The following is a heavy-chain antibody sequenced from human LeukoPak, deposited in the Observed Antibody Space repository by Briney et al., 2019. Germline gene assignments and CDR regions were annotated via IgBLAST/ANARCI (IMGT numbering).Heavy chain of an antibody. D-gene: IGHD3-22*01. J-gene: IGHJ4*02. CDR3: ARAVWYYYDSSGYFDY. Sequence: SETLSLTCTVSGGSISSYYWGWIRQPPGKGLEWIGSIYYSGSTYYNPSLKSRVTISVDTSKNQFSLKLSSVTAADTAVYYCARAVWYYYDSSGYFDYWGQGTLVTVSS. CDR1: GGSISSYY. V-gene: IGHV4-39*07. CDR2: IYYSGST.